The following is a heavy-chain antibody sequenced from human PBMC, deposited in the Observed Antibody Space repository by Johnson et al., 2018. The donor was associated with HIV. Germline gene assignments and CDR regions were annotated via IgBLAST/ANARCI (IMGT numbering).Heavy chain of an antibody. Sequence: QVQLVESGGGLVQPGRSLRLSCAASGFTFSSYAMHWVRQAPGTGLEGVAVISYDGSNNYYADSVKGRFTISRDNSKNTLYLQMYSLRAEDTAVYYCAKDLSYPKTRAFDIWGQGTMVTVSS. V-gene: IGHV3-30-3*01. CDR3: AKDLSYPKTRAFDI. J-gene: IGHJ3*02. D-gene: IGHD2/OR15-2a*01. CDR2: ISYDGSNN. CDR1: GFTFSSYA.